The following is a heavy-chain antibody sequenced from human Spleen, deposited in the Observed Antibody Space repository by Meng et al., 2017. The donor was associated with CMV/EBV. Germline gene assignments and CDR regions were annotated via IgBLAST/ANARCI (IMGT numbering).Heavy chain of an antibody. CDR2: ISGSGGST. Sequence: GESLKISCAASGFTFSSYAMSWVRQAPGKGLEWVSAISGSGGSTYYADSVKGRFTISRDNSKNTLYLQMNSLRVEDTAVYYCARGLADFDYWGQGTLVTVSS. D-gene: IGHD3-16*01. J-gene: IGHJ4*02. CDR3: ARGLADFDY. CDR1: GFTFSSYA. V-gene: IGHV3-23*01.